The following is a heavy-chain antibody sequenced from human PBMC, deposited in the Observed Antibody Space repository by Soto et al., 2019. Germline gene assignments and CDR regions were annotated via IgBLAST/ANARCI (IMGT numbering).Heavy chain of an antibody. CDR2: IYPGDSDT. D-gene: IGHD5-18*01. V-gene: IGHV5-51*01. CDR1: GYSFTSYW. J-gene: IGHJ6*02. CDR3: ARLTVDTAMVSYYYYYYGMDV. Sequence: PGESLKISCKGSGYSFTSYWIGWVRQMPGKGLEWMGTIYPGDSDTRYSPSFQGQVTISADKSISTAYLQWSSLKASDTAMYYCARLTVDTAMVSYYYYYYGMDVWGQGTTVTVSS.